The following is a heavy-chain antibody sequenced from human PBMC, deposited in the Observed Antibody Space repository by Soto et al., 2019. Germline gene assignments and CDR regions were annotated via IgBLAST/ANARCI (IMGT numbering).Heavy chain of an antibody. CDR1: GFTFDDYA. V-gene: IGHV3-20*04. D-gene: IGHD3-9*01. Sequence: PGGSLRLSCAASGFTFDDYAMAWVRQAPGKGLEWVSGIIWNGDNTGYTDSVKGRFTISRDNAKNSLYLQMNSLRAEDTALYYCAKASRGRYDILTGFDCWGRGTLVTVSS. CDR3: AKASRGRYDILTGFDC. CDR2: IIWNGDNT. J-gene: IGHJ4*02.